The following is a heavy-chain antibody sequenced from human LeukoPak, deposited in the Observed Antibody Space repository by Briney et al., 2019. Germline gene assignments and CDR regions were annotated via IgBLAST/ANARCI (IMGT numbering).Heavy chain of an antibody. J-gene: IGHJ4*02. D-gene: IGHD6-13*01. CDR2: MNPNSGNT. CDR3: AKVSNSWYNYFDF. Sequence: ASVKVSCKASGYTFTSYDINWVRQAAGQGLEWMGWMNPNSGNTDYAQKFQGRVAMTRKTAISTAYMGLSGLRSEDTAVYYCAKVSNSWYNYFDFWGQGALVTVSS. V-gene: IGHV1-8*01. CDR1: GYTFTSYD.